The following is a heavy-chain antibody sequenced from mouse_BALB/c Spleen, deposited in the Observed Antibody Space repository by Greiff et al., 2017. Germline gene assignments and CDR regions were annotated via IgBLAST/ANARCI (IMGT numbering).Heavy chain of an antibody. D-gene: IGHD2-3*01. CDR2: IDPANGNT. CDR3: AREGPYDGYYAWFAY. CDR1: GFNIKDTY. V-gene: IGHV14-3*02. J-gene: IGHJ3*01. Sequence: EVQLQQSGAELVKPGASVKLSCTASGFNIKDTYMHWVKQRPEQGLEWIGRIDPANGNTKYDPKFQGKATITADTSSNTAYLQLSSLTSEDTAVYYCAREGPYDGYYAWFAYWGQGTLVTVSA.